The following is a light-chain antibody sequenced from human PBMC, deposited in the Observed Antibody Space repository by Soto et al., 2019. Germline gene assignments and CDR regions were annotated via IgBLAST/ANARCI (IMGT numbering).Light chain of an antibody. CDR1: QSISSW. V-gene: IGKV1-5*03. CDR3: QQYNSYMYT. Sequence: DIPMTQSPSTLSASVGDRVTITCRASQSISSWLAWYQQKPGKAPKLLIYKASSLESGVPSRFSCSGSGTEFTLTISSLQPDDFATYYCQQYNSYMYTFGQAPKLEIK. CDR2: KAS. J-gene: IGKJ2*01.